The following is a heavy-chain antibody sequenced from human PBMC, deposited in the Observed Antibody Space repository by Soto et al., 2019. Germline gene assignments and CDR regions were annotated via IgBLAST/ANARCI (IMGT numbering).Heavy chain of an antibody. J-gene: IGHJ4*02. CDR3: ARVAALGLGPTN. V-gene: IGHV5-51*01. D-gene: IGHD3-16*01. CDR1: GYHFTSYW. Sequence: ADSLKLSWEGSGYHFTSYWIGCVRHMPGKGLEWMGIIYAGDSDTRYSPYFEGQVTISADKSISTAYLQWSSLKASDTAMYYCARVAALGLGPTNWGQGTMVTVSS. CDR2: IYAGDSDT.